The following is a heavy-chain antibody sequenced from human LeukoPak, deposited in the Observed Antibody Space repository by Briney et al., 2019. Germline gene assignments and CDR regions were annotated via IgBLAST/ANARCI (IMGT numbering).Heavy chain of an antibody. CDR3: ARGQSDAFDI. CDR2: IYDSGSA. CDR1: GGSIGSGDYY. Sequence: SQTLSLTCTVSGGSIGSGDYYWSWIRQPPGKGLEWIGYIYDSGSAYYNPSLKSRVTISVDTSKNQLYLKLSSVTAADTAVYYCARGQSDAFDIWGQGTMVTVSS. V-gene: IGHV4-30-4*01. J-gene: IGHJ3*02.